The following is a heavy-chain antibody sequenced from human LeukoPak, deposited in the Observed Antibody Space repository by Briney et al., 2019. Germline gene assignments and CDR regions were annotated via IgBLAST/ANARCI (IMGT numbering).Heavy chain of an antibody. V-gene: IGHV5-51*01. CDR3: ARHLYSSSWAPFDY. Sequence: GESLKISCKGSGYSFTSYWIGWVRQMPGKGLEWMGIIYPGDSDTRYSPSFQGQVTISADKSISTAYLQWSSLKASDTAMYYCARHLYSSSWAPFDYWAREPWSPSPQ. CDR1: GYSFTSYW. J-gene: IGHJ4*02. CDR2: IYPGDSDT. D-gene: IGHD6-13*01.